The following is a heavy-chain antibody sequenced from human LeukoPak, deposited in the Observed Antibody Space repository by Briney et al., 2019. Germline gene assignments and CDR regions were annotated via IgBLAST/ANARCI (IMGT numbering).Heavy chain of an antibody. Sequence: GGSLRLSCAASGVTVSNNYMNWVRQAPGKGLEWVSILYSGGSTYYADSVKGRFTISRDNSNNTLSLQMNSLRAEDTAVYYCARVADRFHWYFYLWGRGTLVTVSS. V-gene: IGHV3-53*01. J-gene: IGHJ2*01. CDR1: GVTVSNNY. D-gene: IGHD3-16*02. CDR2: LYSGGST. CDR3: ARVADRFHWYFYL.